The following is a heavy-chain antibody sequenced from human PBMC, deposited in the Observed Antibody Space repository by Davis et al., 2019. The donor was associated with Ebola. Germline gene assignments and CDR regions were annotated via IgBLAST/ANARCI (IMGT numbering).Heavy chain of an antibody. CDR1: VITFSSYA. J-gene: IGHJ4*02. CDR3: AKDLTEKQQLVLRPPGSFDY. V-gene: IGHV3-23*01. CDR2: ISGSGGTT. D-gene: IGHD6-13*01. Sequence: GGSLRLSCADSVITFSSYAMTWVRQAPGKGLEWVSAISGSGGTTYYAGSVKGRFTVSRDNSKKTMYLQMNSLRAEDTAVYYCAKDLTEKQQLVLRPPGSFDYWGQGTLVTVSS.